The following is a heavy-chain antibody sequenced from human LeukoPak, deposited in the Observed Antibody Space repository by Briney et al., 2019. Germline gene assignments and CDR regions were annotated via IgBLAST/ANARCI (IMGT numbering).Heavy chain of an antibody. CDR1: GFTFSSNY. V-gene: IGHV3-53*01. D-gene: IGHD1-14*01. J-gene: IGHJ3*02. CDR3: ARVTETRTDAFDI. Sequence: GGSLRLSCAASGFTFSSNYMSWVRQAPGKGLEWVSVIYSGGSTYYADSVKGRFTISRDNSKNTLYLQMNSLRAEDTAVYYCARVTETRTDAFDIWGQGTMVTVSS. CDR2: IYSGGST.